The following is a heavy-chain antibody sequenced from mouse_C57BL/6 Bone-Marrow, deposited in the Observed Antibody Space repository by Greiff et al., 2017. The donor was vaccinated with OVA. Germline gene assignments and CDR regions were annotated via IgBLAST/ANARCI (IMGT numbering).Heavy chain of an antibody. D-gene: IGHD2-3*01. CDR1: GYSITSGYY. V-gene: IGHV3-6*01. CDR3: ARGEGGYYPFAY. CDR2: ISYDGSN. Sequence: VQLQQSGPGLVKPSQSLSLTCSVTGYSITSGYYWNWIRQFPGNKLEWMGYISYDGSNNYNPSLKNRISITRDTSKNQFFLKLNSVTTEDTATYYCARGEGGYYPFAYWGQGTLVTVSA. J-gene: IGHJ3*01.